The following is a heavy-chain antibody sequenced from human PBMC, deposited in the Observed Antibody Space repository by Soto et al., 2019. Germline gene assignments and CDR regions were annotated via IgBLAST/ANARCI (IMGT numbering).Heavy chain of an antibody. Sequence: EVQLLESGGGLVQPGGSLRLSCAASGFTFSSYAMSWVRQAPGKGLEWVSAISGGGGTTYYADSVKGRFTISRDNSKNALYLQMNSLRAEDTAVYYCAKERFGDLTEYFQHWGQGTLVTVSS. D-gene: IGHD3-10*01. J-gene: IGHJ1*01. CDR1: GFTFSSYA. CDR2: ISGGGGTT. V-gene: IGHV3-23*01. CDR3: AKERFGDLTEYFQH.